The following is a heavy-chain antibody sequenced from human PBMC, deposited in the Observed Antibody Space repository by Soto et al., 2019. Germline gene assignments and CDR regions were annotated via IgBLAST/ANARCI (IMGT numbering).Heavy chain of an antibody. J-gene: IGHJ4*02. Sequence: APVKVSCKASGYTFTSYGISWVRQAPGQGLEWMGWIGAYNGNTNYAQKLQGRVTMTTDTSTSTAYMELRSLRSDDTAVYYCARQLDDILTGYYKSLPGYWGQGTLVTVSS. CDR3: ARQLDDILTGYYKSLPGY. CDR2: IGAYNGNT. CDR1: GYTFTSYG. D-gene: IGHD3-9*01. V-gene: IGHV1-18*01.